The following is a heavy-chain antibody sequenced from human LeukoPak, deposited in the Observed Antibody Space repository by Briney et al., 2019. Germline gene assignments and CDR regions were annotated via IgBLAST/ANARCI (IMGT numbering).Heavy chain of an antibody. CDR1: GFTFSSYA. CDR3: AKDGYCSGGSCYPNWFDP. Sequence: QPGPSLRLSCAASGFTFSSYAMSWVRQAPGKGLEWVSAISGSGGSTYYADSVKGRFTISRDNSKNTLYLQMNSLRAEDTAVYYCAKDGYCSGGSCYPNWFDPWGQGTLVTVSS. V-gene: IGHV3-23*01. D-gene: IGHD2-15*01. J-gene: IGHJ5*02. CDR2: ISGSGGST.